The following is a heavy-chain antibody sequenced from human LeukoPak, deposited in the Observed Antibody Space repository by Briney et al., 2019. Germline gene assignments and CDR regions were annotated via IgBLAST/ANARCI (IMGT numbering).Heavy chain of an antibody. CDR3: ANALRGYCSSTSCYTGNWFDP. CDR2: ISGSGGST. J-gene: IGHJ5*02. Sequence: PGGSLGLSCAASGFTFSSYAMSWVRQAPGKGLEWVSAISGSGGSTYYADSVKGRFTISRDNSKNTLYLQMNSLRAEDTAVYYCANALRGYCSSTSCYTGNWFDPWGQGTLVTVSS. D-gene: IGHD2-2*02. CDR1: GFTFSSYA. V-gene: IGHV3-23*01.